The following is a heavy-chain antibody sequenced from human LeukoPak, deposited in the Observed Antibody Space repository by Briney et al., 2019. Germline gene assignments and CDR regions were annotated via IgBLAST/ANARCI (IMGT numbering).Heavy chain of an antibody. V-gene: IGHV1-8*01. CDR2: MNPNSGNT. D-gene: IGHD3-9*01. Sequence: ASVTVSCKASGYTFTSYDINWVGQATGQGLEWMGWMNPNSGNTGYAQKLQGSVTMNRNTSISTAYMELSSLRSEDTAVYYCARAITYYVILTGYPIGDYYMDVWGKGTTVTVSS. J-gene: IGHJ6*03. CDR3: ARAITYYVILTGYPIGDYYMDV. CDR1: GYTFTSYD.